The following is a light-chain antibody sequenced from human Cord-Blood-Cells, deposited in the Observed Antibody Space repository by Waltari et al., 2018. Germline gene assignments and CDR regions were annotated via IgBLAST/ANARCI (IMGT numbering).Light chain of an antibody. CDR3: QQYGSSPKIT. J-gene: IGKJ5*01. Sequence: ELVLTQSPGSLSLSPGYRATLSCRASQSASTSYLAWYQQKPGQAPRLLIYGASSRATGIPDRFSGSGSGTDFTLTISRLEPEDVAVYYCQQYGSSPKITFGQGTRLEIK. V-gene: IGKV3-20*01. CDR1: QSASTSY. CDR2: GAS.